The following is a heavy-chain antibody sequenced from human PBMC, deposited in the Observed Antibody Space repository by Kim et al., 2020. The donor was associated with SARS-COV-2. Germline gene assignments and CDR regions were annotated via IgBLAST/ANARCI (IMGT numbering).Heavy chain of an antibody. CDR3: TRDNGGNSGGWLPVYYYGMDV. CDR1: GFTFGDYA. J-gene: IGHJ6*02. Sequence: GGSLRLSCTASGFTFGDYAMSWFRQAPGKGLEWVGFIRSKAYGGTTEYAASVKGRFTISRDDSKSIAYLQMNSLKTEDTAVYYCTRDNGGNSGGWLPVYYYGMDVWGQGTTVTVSS. D-gene: IGHD2-21*02. V-gene: IGHV3-49*03. CDR2: IRSKAYGGTT.